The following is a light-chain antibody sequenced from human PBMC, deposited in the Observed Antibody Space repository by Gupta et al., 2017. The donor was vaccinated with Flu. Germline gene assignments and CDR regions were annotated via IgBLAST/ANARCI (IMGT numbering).Light chain of an antibody. Sequence: DIQMTQSPPTLSASVGDRVTITCRASQNINSWLAWYQQKPGKAPNLLIYKTSTLESGVLSRFSGSGSGTEFTLTISSLQPDDFATYYCQQYNSYSYTFGQGTKLEIK. J-gene: IGKJ2*01. V-gene: IGKV1-5*03. CDR2: KTS. CDR3: QQYNSYSYT. CDR1: QNINSW.